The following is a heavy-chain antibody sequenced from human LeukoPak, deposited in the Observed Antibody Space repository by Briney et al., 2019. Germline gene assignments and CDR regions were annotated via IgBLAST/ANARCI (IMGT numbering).Heavy chain of an antibody. J-gene: IGHJ4*02. CDR3: ARGSTVSGGPKLASDH. Sequence: ASVKVSCKASGYTFIDYYIHWVRQAPGQGLEWMGWVNPNRGDTNYAQKFQGRVTMTTNTSISTAYMELSRLTSDDTAVYYCARGSTVSGGPKLASDHWGQGTLVTVSS. CDR2: VNPNRGDT. CDR1: GYTFIDYY. V-gene: IGHV1-2*02. D-gene: IGHD3-3*01.